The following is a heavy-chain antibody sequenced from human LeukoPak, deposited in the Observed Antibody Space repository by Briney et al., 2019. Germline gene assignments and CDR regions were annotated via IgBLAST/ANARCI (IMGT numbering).Heavy chain of an antibody. CDR1: GGSISSYY. CDR3: ARRPPPNSSSWTHYYYYYYMDV. J-gene: IGHJ6*03. D-gene: IGHD6-13*01. CDR2: IYTSGST. Sequence: KPSETLSLTCTVSGGSISSYYWSWIRQPAGKGLEWIGRIYTSGSTNYNPSLKSRVTMSVDTSKNQFSLKQSSVTAADTAVYYCARRPPPNSSSWTHYYYYYYMDVWGKGTTVTVSS. V-gene: IGHV4-4*07.